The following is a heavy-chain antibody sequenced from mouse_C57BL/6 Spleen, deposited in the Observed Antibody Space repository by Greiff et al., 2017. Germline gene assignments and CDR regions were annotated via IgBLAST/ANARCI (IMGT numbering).Heavy chain of an antibody. CDR3: TRPGIHNSNSYFDY. Sequence: QVQLKESGAELVRPGASVTLSCKASGYTFTDYEMHWVKQTPVNGLEWIGAIDPETGGTAYNQKFKGKAILTADKSSSTAYMELRSLTSEDSAVYYCTRPGIHNSNSYFDYWGQGTTLTVSS. V-gene: IGHV1-15*01. D-gene: IGHD2-5*01. CDR2: IDPETGGT. CDR1: GYTFTDYE. J-gene: IGHJ2*01.